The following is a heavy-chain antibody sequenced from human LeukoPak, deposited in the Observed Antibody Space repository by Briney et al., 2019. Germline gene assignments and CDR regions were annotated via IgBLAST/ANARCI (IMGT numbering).Heavy chain of an antibody. V-gene: IGHV3-48*04. CDR1: GFTFSSYS. J-gene: IGHJ4*02. CDR2: ISSSSSTI. CDR3: ARSITMTIDY. D-gene: IGHD3-22*01. Sequence: PGGSLRLSCAASGFTFSSYSMNWVRQAPGKGLEWVSYISSSSSTIYYADSVKGRFTISRDNAKNSLYLQMNSLRAEDTAVYYCARSITMTIDYWGQGTLVTVSS.